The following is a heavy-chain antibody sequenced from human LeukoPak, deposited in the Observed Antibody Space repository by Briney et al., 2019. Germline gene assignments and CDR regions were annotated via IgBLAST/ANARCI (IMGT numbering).Heavy chain of an antibody. J-gene: IGHJ4*02. Sequence: GASVKVSCKASGYTFTGYYIHWVRRAPGQGLEWMGWINRNSGDANYAQKFQGRVTMTRDTSISTAYMELSRLRSDDTAVYYCARDGGQVGATGPFDYWGQGTLVTVSS. CDR3: ARDGGQVGATGPFDY. V-gene: IGHV1-2*02. CDR1: GYTFTGYY. CDR2: INRNSGDA. D-gene: IGHD1-26*01.